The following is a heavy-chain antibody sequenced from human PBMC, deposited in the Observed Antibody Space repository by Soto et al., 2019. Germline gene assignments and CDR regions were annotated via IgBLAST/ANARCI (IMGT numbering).Heavy chain of an antibody. Sequence: QITLKESGPTLVKPTQTLTLTCTFSGFSLSTSGVGVGWIRQPPGKALEWLAVIYWDDYKHYSPSLKSRLTITKDTSKNQVVLTMTNMDPVDTATYYCAHKCYGDYPLDYWGQGTLLTVSS. J-gene: IGHJ4*02. CDR2: IYWDDYK. D-gene: IGHD4-17*01. V-gene: IGHV2-5*02. CDR3: AHKCYGDYPLDY. CDR1: GFSLSTSGVG.